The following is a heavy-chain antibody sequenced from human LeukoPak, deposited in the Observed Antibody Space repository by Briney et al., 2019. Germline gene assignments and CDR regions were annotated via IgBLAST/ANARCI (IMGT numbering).Heavy chain of an antibody. Sequence: GGSLRLSCAASGFTFSSYSMNWVRQAPGKGLEWVSSISSSSSYIYYADSVKGRFTISRDNAKNSLYLQMNSLRAEDTAVYYCARALAVAVRVDYWGQGTLVTISS. CDR3: ARALAVAVRVDY. D-gene: IGHD6-19*01. V-gene: IGHV3-21*01. CDR1: GFTFSSYS. CDR2: ISSSSSYI. J-gene: IGHJ4*02.